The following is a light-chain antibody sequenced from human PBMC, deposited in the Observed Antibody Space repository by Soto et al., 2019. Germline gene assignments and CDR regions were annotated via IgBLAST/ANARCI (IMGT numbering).Light chain of an antibody. Sequence: EIVVTQSPATLSVSPGERATLSCRASQSVSSNLAWYQQKPGQATRLPIYGASTRATGIPARFSRSGSGTEFTPTISSLQSEDFPVYFCQQYNNWPGTFGQGTKVAIK. CDR1: QSVSSN. V-gene: IGKV3-15*01. CDR3: QQYNNWPGT. CDR2: GAS. J-gene: IGKJ1*01.